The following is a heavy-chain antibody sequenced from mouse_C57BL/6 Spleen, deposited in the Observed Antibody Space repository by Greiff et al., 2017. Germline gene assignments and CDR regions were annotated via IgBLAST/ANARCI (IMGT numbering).Heavy chain of an antibody. CDR1: GYTFTSYW. V-gene: IGHV1-55*01. CDR3: ARGYGSSSYFDY. J-gene: IGHJ2*01. CDR2: LYPGSGST. D-gene: IGHD1-1*01. Sequence: QVQLQQPGAELVKPGASVKMSCKASGYTFTSYWITWVKQRPGQGLEWIGDLYPGSGSTNYNEKFKSKATLTVDTSSSTAYMQLSSLTSEDSAVYYCARGYGSSSYFDYWGQGTTLTVSS.